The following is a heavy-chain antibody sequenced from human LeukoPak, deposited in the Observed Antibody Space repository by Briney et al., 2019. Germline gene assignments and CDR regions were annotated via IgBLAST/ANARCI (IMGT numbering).Heavy chain of an antibody. V-gene: IGHV4-4*02. Sequence: ASETLSLTCAVSGGSISSSNWWSWVRQPPGKGLEWTGYIYYSGSTNYNPSLKSRVTISVDTSKNQFSLKLSSVTAADTAVYYCASGEVGFDPWGQGTLVTVSS. CDR2: IYYSGST. CDR1: GGSISSSNW. J-gene: IGHJ5*02. CDR3: ASGEVGFDP. D-gene: IGHD3-10*01.